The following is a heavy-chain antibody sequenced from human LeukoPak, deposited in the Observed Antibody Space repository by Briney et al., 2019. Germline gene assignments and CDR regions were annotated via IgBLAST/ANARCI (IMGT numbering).Heavy chain of an antibody. CDR3: ATASSRNAFDI. D-gene: IGHD6-13*01. CDR2: IYPGDSDT. J-gene: IGHJ3*02. Sequence: GGSLQISCKGSGYSFTSYWIGWVRQMPGKGLEWMGIIYPGDSDTRYSPSFQGQVTISADKSISTAYLQWSSLKASDTAMYYCATASSRNAFDIWGQGTMVTVSS. V-gene: IGHV5-51*01. CDR1: GYSFTSYW.